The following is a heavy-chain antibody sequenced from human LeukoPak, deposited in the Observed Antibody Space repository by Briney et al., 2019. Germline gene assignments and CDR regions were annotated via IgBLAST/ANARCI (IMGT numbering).Heavy chain of an antibody. D-gene: IGHD4-17*01. J-gene: IGHJ4*02. V-gene: IGHV1-69*13. CDR1: GGTFSSYA. CDR2: TIPIFGTA. Sequence: ASVKVSCKASGGTFSSYAISWVRQAPGQGLEWMGGTIPIFGTANYAQKFQGRVTITADESTSTAYMELSSLRSEDTAVYYCARSYGDSVGLIDYWGQGTLVTVSS. CDR3: ARSYGDSVGLIDY.